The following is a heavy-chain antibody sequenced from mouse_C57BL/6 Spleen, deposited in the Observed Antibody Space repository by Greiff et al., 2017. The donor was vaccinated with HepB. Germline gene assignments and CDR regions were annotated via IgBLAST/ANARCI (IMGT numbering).Heavy chain of an antibody. CDR3: ARITTVVDCYFDV. D-gene: IGHD1-1*01. CDR2: IDPEDGET. J-gene: IGHJ1*03. Sequence: VQLKQSGAELVKPGASVKLSCTASGFNIKDYYMHWVKQRTEQGLEWIGRIDPEDGETKYAPKFQGKATITTDTSSNTAYLQLSSLTSEDAAVYYCARITTVVDCYFDVWGTGTTVTVSS. V-gene: IGHV14-2*01. CDR1: GFNIKDYY.